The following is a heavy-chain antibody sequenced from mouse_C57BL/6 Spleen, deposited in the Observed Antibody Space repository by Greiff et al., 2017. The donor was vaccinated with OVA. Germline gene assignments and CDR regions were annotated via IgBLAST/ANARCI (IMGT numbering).Heavy chain of an antibody. CDR3: ARSEGLLYAMDY. CDR2: INPYNGGT. J-gene: IGHJ4*01. CDR1: GYTFTDYY. V-gene: IGHV1-19*01. Sequence: VQLQQSGPVLVKPGASVKMSCKASGYTFTDYYMNWVKQSHGKSLEWIGVINPYNGGTSYNQKFKGKATLTVDKSSSTAYMELNSLTSEDSAVYYCARSEGLLYAMDYWGQGTSVTVSS. D-gene: IGHD1-1*01.